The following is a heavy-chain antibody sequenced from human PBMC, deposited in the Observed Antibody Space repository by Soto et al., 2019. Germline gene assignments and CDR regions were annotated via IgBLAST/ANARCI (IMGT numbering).Heavy chain of an antibody. J-gene: IGHJ6*02. CDR1: GFTFSNAW. V-gene: IGHV3-15*01. CDR2: IKSKTDGGTT. CDR3: TTDGSEGITIFDVGWYYGMDS. Sequence: GGSMRLCCAASGFTFSNAWMSWVRQAPGKGLEWVGRIKSKTDGGTTDYAAPVKGRFTISRDDSKNTLYLQMNSLKTEDTAVYYCTTDGSEGITIFDVGWYYGMDSWGQGT. D-gene: IGHD3-3*01.